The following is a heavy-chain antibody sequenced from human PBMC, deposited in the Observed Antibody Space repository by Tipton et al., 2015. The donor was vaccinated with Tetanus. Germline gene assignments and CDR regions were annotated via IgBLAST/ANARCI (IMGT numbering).Heavy chain of an antibody. D-gene: IGHD6-6*01. CDR1: GGTFSSYA. CDR2: INPSGGST. CDR3: ARSSIAGRWFDP. V-gene: IGHV1-46*01. Sequence: QLVQSGAEVKKPGSSVKVSCKASGGTFSSYAISWVRQAPGQGLEWMGIINPSGGSTSYAQKFQGRVTMTRDTSTSTVYMELSSLRSEDTAVYYCARSSIAGRWFDPWGQGTLVTVSS. J-gene: IGHJ5*02.